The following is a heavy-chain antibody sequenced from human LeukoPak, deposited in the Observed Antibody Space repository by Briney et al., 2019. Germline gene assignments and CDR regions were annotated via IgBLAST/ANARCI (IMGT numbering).Heavy chain of an antibody. Sequence: GGSLRLSCAASGFTFSSYAMSWVRQAPGKGLEWVSTISGSGGSTYYADSVKGRFTISRDNSKNTLYLQMNSLRAEDTAVYYCAKLLYCGGVCYPRMDYWGQGTLVTVSS. CDR3: AKLLYCGGVCYPRMDY. V-gene: IGHV3-23*01. CDR2: ISGSGGST. CDR1: GFTFSSYA. D-gene: IGHD2-21*02. J-gene: IGHJ4*02.